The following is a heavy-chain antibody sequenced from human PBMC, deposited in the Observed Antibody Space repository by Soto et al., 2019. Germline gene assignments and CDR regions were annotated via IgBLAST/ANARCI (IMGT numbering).Heavy chain of an antibody. CDR3: ARDRDGYNYLDY. D-gene: IGHD5-12*01. CDR2: IYYSGST. Sequence: SETLSLTCAVSGGSISSGGYSWSWIRQHPGKGLEWIGYIYYSGSTYYNPSLKSRVTISVDTSKNQFSLKLSSVTAADTAVYYCARDRDGYNYLDYWGQGALVTVSS. V-gene: IGHV4-31*11. J-gene: IGHJ4*02. CDR1: GGSISSGGYS.